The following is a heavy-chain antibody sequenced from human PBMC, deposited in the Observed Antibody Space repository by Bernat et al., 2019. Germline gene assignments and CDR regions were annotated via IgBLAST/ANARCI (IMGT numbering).Heavy chain of an antibody. J-gene: IGHJ3*01. CDR2: VAGSGHRA. D-gene: IGHD2-2*02. CDR1: GVTFSSFA. V-gene: IGHV3-23*04. Sequence: EVQLVESGGALVQPGGSLRLSCVVSGVTFSSFAMSWVRQAPGKGLEWVAGVAGSGHRAHHADSVKGRFTVSRDNLKDTVWLQMNSLRVEDTALYFCAKDIPDGGGYDAFDSWGQGTMVIVSS. CDR3: AKDIPDGGGYDAFDS.